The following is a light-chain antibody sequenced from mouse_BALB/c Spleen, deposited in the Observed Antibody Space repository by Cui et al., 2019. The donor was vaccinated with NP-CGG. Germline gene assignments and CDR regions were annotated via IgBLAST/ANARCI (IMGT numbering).Light chain of an antibody. Sequence: QAVVTQESALTTSPGETVTLTCRSSTWSVTTSTYANWVQEKPDHVFTGLIGGTNNRAPGVPARFSGSLIGDKAALTITGAQTEDEAIYFCALWYSNHWVFGGGTKLTVL. V-gene: IGLV1*01. CDR1: TWSVTTSTY. CDR2: GTN. CDR3: ALWYSNHWV. J-gene: IGLJ1*01.